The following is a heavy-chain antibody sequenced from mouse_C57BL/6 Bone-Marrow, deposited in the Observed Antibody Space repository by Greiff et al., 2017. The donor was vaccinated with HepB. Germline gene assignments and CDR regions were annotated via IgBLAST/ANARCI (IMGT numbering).Heavy chain of an antibody. Sequence: VQLKESGPVLVKPGASVKMSCKASGYTFTDYYMNWVKQSHGKSLEWIGVINPYNGGTSYNQKFKGKATLTVDKSSSTAYMELNSLTSEDSAVYYCARSYGNYPAWFAYWGQGTLVTVSA. V-gene: IGHV1-19*01. D-gene: IGHD2-1*01. CDR3: ARSYGNYPAWFAY. J-gene: IGHJ3*01. CDR1: GYTFTDYY. CDR2: INPYNGGT.